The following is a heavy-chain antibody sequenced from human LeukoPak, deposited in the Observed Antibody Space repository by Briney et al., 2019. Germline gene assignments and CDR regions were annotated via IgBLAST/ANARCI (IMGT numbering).Heavy chain of an antibody. V-gene: IGHV3-7*01. D-gene: IGHD4-23*01. J-gene: IGHJ4*02. CDR3: GRDAGYGGNSDY. CDR2: INKDGSDK. CDR1: GFTFNMYW. Sequence: GGSLRLSCAASGFTFNMYWMTWVRQAPGKGLESVAYINKDGSDKYYVDTVKGRFTVSRDNAKKSLYLQMNSLRAEDTAVYYCGRDAGYGGNSDYWGQGTLVTVSS.